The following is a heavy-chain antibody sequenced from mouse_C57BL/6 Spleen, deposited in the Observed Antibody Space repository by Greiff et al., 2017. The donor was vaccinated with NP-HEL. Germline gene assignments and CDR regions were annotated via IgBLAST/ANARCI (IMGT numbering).Heavy chain of an antibody. Sequence: QVQLQQSGAELAKPGASVKLSCKASGYTFTSYWMHWVKQRPGQGLEWIGYINPSSGYTKYNQKFKDKATLTADKSSSTAYMQLSSLTYEDSAVYDCAAITTVVDAMDYWGQGTSVTVSS. V-gene: IGHV1-7*01. J-gene: IGHJ4*01. CDR1: GYTFTSYW. CDR2: INPSSGYT. D-gene: IGHD1-1*01. CDR3: AAITTVVDAMDY.